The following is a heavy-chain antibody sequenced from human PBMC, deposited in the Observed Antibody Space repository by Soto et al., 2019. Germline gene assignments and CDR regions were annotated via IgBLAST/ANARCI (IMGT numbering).Heavy chain of an antibody. CDR2: ISGSGGST. D-gene: IGHD2-21*02. V-gene: IGHV3-23*01. CDR3: AKNCGGDCYTNWFAP. CDR1: GFTFSSYA. Sequence: EVQLLESGGGLVQPGGSLRLSCAASGFTFSSYAMSWVRQAPGKGLEWVSAISGSGGSTYYAASVKGRFTNSRDNSKNTLYLQMNRLRAEDTAVYYCAKNCGGDCYTNWFAPWGQGTLVTVSS. J-gene: IGHJ5*02.